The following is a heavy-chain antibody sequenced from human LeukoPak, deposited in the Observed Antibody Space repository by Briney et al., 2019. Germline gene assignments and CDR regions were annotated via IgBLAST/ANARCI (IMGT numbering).Heavy chain of an antibody. Sequence: PSGTLSLTCAVSGGSISSSNWWSWVRQPPGKGLEWIGEIYHSGSTNYNPSLKSRVTISVDKSKNQFSLKLSSVTAADTAVYYCARGTYYYDSTPFDYWGQGTLVTVSS. CDR2: IYHSGST. CDR3: ARGTYYYDSTPFDY. J-gene: IGHJ4*02. CDR1: GGSISSSNW. D-gene: IGHD3-22*01. V-gene: IGHV4-4*02.